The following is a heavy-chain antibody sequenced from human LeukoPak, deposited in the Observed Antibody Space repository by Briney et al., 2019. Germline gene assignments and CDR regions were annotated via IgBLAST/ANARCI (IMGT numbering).Heavy chain of an antibody. CDR2: IYSGGTT. CDR3: AREIRSGYDSSLHYLDY. CDR1: GVTVSDNY. V-gene: IGHV3-53*01. D-gene: IGHD5-12*01. J-gene: IGHJ4*02. Sequence: GGSLRLSCAASGVTVSDNYMSWVRQAPGKGLEWVSVIYSGGTTYYADSVKGRFTISRDNSKNTLYLQMNSLRADDTAVYYCAREIRSGYDSSLHYLDYWGQGALVTVSS.